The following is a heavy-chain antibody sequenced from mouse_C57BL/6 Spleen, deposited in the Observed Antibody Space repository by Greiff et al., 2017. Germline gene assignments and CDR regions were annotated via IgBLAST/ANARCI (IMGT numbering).Heavy chain of an antibody. CDR3: ARGEHYGNYVYFDV. D-gene: IGHD2-1*01. V-gene: IGHV1-58*01. CDR1: GYTFTSYG. Sequence: EVKLMESGAELVRPGSSVKMSCKTSGYTFTSYGINWVKQKPGQGLEWIGYIYIGNGYTEYNEKFKGKATLTSDTSSSTAYMQLSSLTSEDSAIYFCARGEHYGNYVYFDVWGTGTTVTVSS. CDR2: IYIGNGYT. J-gene: IGHJ1*03.